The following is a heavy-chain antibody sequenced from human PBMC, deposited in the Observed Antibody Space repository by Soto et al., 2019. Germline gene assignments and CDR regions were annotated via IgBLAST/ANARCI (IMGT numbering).Heavy chain of an antibody. CDR1: GGSISSSSYY. CDR3: ASTGDYGSGSYYSGSYYYGMDV. CDR2: IYYSGST. J-gene: IGHJ6*02. V-gene: IGHV4-39*01. Sequence: SETLSLTCTVSGGSISSSSYYWGWIRQPPGKGLEWIGSIYYSGSTYYNPSLKSRVTISVDTSKNQFSLKLSSVAAADTAVYYCASTGDYGSGSYYSGSYYYGMDVWGQGTTVTVSS. D-gene: IGHD3-10*01.